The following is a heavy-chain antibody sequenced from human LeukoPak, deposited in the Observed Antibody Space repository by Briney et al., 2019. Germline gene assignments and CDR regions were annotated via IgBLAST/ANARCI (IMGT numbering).Heavy chain of an antibody. D-gene: IGHD5-24*01. CDR3: TTRERKRGNYFDY. J-gene: IGHJ4*02. Sequence: GGSLRLSCAASGFTFSGSAMHWVRQASGKGLERVGRIRSKANSYATAYAASVKGRFTISRDDSKNTAYLQMNSLKTEDTAVYYCTTRERKRGNYFDYWGQGTLVTVSS. V-gene: IGHV3-73*01. CDR1: GFTFSGSA. CDR2: IRSKANSYAT.